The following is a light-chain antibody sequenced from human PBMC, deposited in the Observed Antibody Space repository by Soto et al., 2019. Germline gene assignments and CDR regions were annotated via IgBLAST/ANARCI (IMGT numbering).Light chain of an antibody. CDR3: SSYTSSNTPVV. J-gene: IGLJ2*01. Sequence: QSALTQPASVSGSPGQSITISCTGTSSDVGNYNFVSWYQQHPGKAPKPLIYDVSNRPSGVSNRFSGSKSGNTASLTISGLQAEDEADYYCSSYTSSNTPVVFGGGTKLTVL. V-gene: IGLV2-14*01. CDR1: SSDVGNYNF. CDR2: DVS.